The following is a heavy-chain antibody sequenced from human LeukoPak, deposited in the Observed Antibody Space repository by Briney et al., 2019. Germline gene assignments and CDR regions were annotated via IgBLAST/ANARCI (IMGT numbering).Heavy chain of an antibody. V-gene: IGHV1-46*01. CDR1: GYTFTGYY. Sequence: GASVKVSCKASGYTFTGYYIHWVRQAPGQGPEWMGIIYPSGGSTTYAQKFQGRVTMTRDMSTSTVYMELSSLRSEDTAVYYCARDNSVGDTAWWFDPWGQGTLVTVSS. D-gene: IGHD1-26*01. CDR2: IYPSGGST. J-gene: IGHJ5*02. CDR3: ARDNSVGDTAWWFDP.